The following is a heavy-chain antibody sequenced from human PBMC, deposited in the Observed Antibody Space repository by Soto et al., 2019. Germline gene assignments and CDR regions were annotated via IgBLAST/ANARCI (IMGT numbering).Heavy chain of an antibody. CDR1: GYSFTSYW. CDR2: IYPGDSDT. V-gene: IGHV5-51*01. CDR3: ARPYSSGWYPWPDAFDI. J-gene: IGHJ3*02. D-gene: IGHD6-19*01. Sequence: PGESLKISCKGSGYSFTSYWIGWVRQMPGKGLEWMGIIYPGDSDTRYSPSFQGQVTISADKSISTAYLQWSSLKASDTAMYYCARPYSSGWYPWPDAFDIWGQGTMVTVSS.